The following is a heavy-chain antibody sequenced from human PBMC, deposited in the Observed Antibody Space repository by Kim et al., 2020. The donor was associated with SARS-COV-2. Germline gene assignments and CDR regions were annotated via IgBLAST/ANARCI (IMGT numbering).Heavy chain of an antibody. Sequence: GGSLRLSCAASVFTFSSYAMSWVRQAPGKGLEWVSAISGSGGSTYYADSVKGRFTISRDNSKNTLYLQMNSLRAEDTAVYYCAKESPGIAAAGTGDFQHWGQGTLVTVSS. V-gene: IGHV3-23*01. CDR2: ISGSGGST. D-gene: IGHD6-13*01. J-gene: IGHJ1*01. CDR3: AKESPGIAAAGTGDFQH. CDR1: VFTFSSYA.